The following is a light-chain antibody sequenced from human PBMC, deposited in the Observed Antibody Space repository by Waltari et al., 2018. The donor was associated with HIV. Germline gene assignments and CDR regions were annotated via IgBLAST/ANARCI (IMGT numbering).Light chain of an antibody. CDR2: GVS. V-gene: IGLV2-14*03. Sequence: QSALTQPASVSGSPGQSITISCNGTTSDIGGYNYVSWYQRHPDKAPKLIIFGVSNRPSGISSRFSGSKSGNMASLTISGLQAEDEADYYCCSYTKLTTHYVLFGGGTKLTVL. CDR3: CSYTKLTTHYVL. J-gene: IGLJ3*02. CDR1: TSDIGGYNY.